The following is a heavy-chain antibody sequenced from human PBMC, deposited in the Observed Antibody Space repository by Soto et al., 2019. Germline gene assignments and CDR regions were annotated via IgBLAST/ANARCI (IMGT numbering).Heavy chain of an antibody. CDR2: MRANSGDT. V-gene: IGHV1-8*01. CDR1: GDIFTNFD. D-gene: IGHD3-3*02. CDR3: ARYIYGQGFQA. J-gene: IGHJ5*01. Sequence: QVQLVQPGAEVRKPGASVKVSCKASGDIFTNFDFNWVRQATGQGLEWIGWMRANSGDTRHDQKFQGRVRMTRDTSMSTAYMELSSLRAEYTAVYYCARYIYGQGFQAWGQGTLVFVSS.